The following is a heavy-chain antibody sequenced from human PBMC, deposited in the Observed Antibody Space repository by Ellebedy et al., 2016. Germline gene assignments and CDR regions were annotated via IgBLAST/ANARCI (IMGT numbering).Heavy chain of an antibody. CDR3: ARGVGSGWFDP. CDR2: IFSDGNT. J-gene: IGHJ5*02. Sequence: GGSLRLSCVASGFTFSSNWMHWVRQAPGKGLEWVSAIFSDGNTYYADSVKGRFTISRDNSKNTLYLQMNSLRAEDTAVYYCARGVGSGWFDPWGQGTLVTVSS. D-gene: IGHD2-15*01. V-gene: IGHV3-53*01. CDR1: GFTFSSNW.